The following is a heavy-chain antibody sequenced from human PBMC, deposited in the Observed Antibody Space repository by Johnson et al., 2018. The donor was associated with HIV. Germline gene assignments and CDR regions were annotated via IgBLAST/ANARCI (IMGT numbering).Heavy chain of an antibody. CDR2: IRSKANSYAT. J-gene: IGHJ3*02. Sequence: VQLVESGGGVVQPGRSLRLSCAASGFTFSGSAMHWVRQASGKGLEWVGRIRSKANSYATAYAASVKGRFTISRDDSKNTLYLQMNSLRTEDTAVYFCAKTHTYGGAFDIWGQGTMVTVSS. V-gene: IGHV3-73*01. D-gene: IGHD5-18*01. CDR1: GFTFSGSA. CDR3: AKTHTYGGAFDI.